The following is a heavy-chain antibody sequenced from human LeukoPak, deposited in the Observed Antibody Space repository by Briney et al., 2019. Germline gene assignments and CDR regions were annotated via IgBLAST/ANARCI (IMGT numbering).Heavy chain of an antibody. CDR3: ARDLGVFYCGGDCLGFDY. CDR2: IYSGGST. CDR1: GFTVSSSY. J-gene: IGHJ4*02. D-gene: IGHD2-21*02. V-gene: IGHV3-53*01. Sequence: GGSLRLSCAASGFTVSSSYMSWVRQAPGKGLEWVSVIYSGGSTYYADSVKGRFTISRDNSKNTLYLQMNSLRAEDTAVYYCARDLGVFYCGGDCLGFDYWGQGTLVTVSS.